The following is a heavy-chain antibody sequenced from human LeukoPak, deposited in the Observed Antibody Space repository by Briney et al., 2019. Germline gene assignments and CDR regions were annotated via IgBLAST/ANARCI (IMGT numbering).Heavy chain of an antibody. CDR1: GFTFSNYG. CDR3: ARGPNRQSGSGTYYIDY. Sequence: GRSLRLSCAASGFTFSNYGMDWVRQAPGKGLEWVAVIWYDGSIKYYEDSMKGRFTISRDNSKNTLYLQMNSLRAEDTAVYYCARGPNRQSGSGTYYIDYWGQGTLVTVSS. V-gene: IGHV3-33*01. D-gene: IGHD1-26*01. J-gene: IGHJ4*02. CDR2: IWYDGSIK.